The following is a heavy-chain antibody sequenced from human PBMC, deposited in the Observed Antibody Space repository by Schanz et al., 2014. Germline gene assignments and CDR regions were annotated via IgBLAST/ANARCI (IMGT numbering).Heavy chain of an antibody. CDR2: ISNDGSIK. CDR3: ARDLEGYDGGGGGFDP. D-gene: IGHD2-21*01. V-gene: IGHV3-30*03. J-gene: IGHJ5*02. CDR1: GFSFSSYS. Sequence: ADLVESGGGLIQRGESLRLSCSASGFSFSSYSMNWVRQAPGKGLEWVALISNDGSIKYYADSVKGRFTISRDNSKNTLYLQMNSLRAEDTAVYYCARDLEGYDGGGGGFDPWGQGTLVTVSS.